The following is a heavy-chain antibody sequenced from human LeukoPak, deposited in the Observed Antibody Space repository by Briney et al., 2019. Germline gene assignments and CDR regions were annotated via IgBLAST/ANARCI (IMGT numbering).Heavy chain of an antibody. V-gene: IGHV4-4*09. CDR1: GGSISGHY. D-gene: IGHD6-13*01. CDR2: IYTSGST. CDR3: ARHEQRLVTGCDY. J-gene: IGHJ4*02. Sequence: PSETLSLTCTVSGGSISGHYWSWMRQPPGKGLEWIGYIYTSGSTNYNPSLKSRVTISVDTSKNQFSLKLTSVTAADTAVYYCARHEQRLVTGCDYWGQGTLVTVSS.